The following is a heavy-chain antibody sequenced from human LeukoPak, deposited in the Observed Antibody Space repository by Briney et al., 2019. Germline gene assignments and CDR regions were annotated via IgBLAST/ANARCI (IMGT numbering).Heavy chain of an antibody. CDR1: EFSVGSNY. J-gene: IGHJ6*03. CDR3: AREHYFYYLDA. Sequence: PGGSLRLSCAASEFSVGSNYMTWVRQAPGKGLGWVSLIYSGGSTYYADSVKGRFTISRDNSKNTLYLQMNSLRAEDTAVYYCAREHYFYYLDAWGKGTTVTVSS. V-gene: IGHV3-66*01. CDR2: IYSGGST.